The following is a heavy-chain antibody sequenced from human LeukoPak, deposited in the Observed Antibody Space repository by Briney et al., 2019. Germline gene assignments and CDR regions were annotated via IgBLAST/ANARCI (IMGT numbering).Heavy chain of an antibody. CDR2: ISGDGATT. D-gene: IGHD4-17*01. J-gene: IGHJ4*02. V-gene: IGHV3-23*01. CDR1: GFTFSDYP. CDR3: ATKPTYGAYTDY. Sequence: GGSLRLSCAASGFTFSDYPMNWVRQAPGKGLEWVSPISGDGATTYYADSVKGRFTISRDNSKNTLYLQMNGLRVEDTAVYSCATKPTYGAYTDYWGQGTLVTVSS.